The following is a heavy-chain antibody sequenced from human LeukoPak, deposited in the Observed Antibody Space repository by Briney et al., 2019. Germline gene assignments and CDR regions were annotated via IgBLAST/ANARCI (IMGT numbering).Heavy chain of an antibody. J-gene: IGHJ4*02. Sequence: GASVKVSCKASGGVFTTYAISWVRQALGQGLEWMGGIIPFLGTTNYAQKFQGRVTITADEPTRTAYMELTYLRSDDTAVYYCTIIPNVILFTHYFEYWGQGTLVTVSS. CDR1: GGVFTTYA. D-gene: IGHD2-21*01. V-gene: IGHV1-69*13. CDR2: IIPFLGTT. CDR3: TIIPNVILFTHYFEY.